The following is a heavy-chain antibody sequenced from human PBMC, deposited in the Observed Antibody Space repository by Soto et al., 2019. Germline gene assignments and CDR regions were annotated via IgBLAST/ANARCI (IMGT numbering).Heavy chain of an antibody. Sequence: SETLSLTCAVSGGSISSGGYFWSWVRQPPGKGLEWIGYIYHSGSTYYNPSLKSRVTISVDRSKNQFSLKLSSVTAADTAVYYCARNRDYGDYGWFDPWGQGTLITVSS. CDR3: ARNRDYGDYGWFDP. J-gene: IGHJ5*02. CDR2: IYHSGST. D-gene: IGHD4-17*01. V-gene: IGHV4-30-2*01. CDR1: GGSISSGGYF.